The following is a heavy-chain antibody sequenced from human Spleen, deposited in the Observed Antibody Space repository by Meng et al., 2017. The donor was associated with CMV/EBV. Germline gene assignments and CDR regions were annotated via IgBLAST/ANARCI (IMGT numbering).Heavy chain of an antibody. J-gene: IGHJ5*02. CDR2: ISHSGST. CDR1: GSFSDYY. Sequence: GSFSDYYWSWIRQPPGKGLEWIGEISHSGSTNSNPSLKSRVTISVDTSKNQFSLKLSSVTAADTAVYYCARVRIAATVTMRIRWFDPWGQGTLVTVSS. CDR3: ARVRIAATVTMRIRWFDP. V-gene: IGHV4-34*01. D-gene: IGHD6-13*01.